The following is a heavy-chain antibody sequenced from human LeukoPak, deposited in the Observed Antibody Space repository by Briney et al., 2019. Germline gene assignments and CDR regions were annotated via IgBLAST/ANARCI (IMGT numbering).Heavy chain of an antibody. D-gene: IGHD6-19*01. CDR2: ISGSGGST. Sequence: AGGSLRLSCAASGINFETAWMSWVRQAPGKGLEWVSAISGSGGSTYYADSVKGRFTISRDNSKNTLYLQMNSLRAEDTAVYYCARDPPPYSSGWYYFDYWGQGTLVTVSS. J-gene: IGHJ4*02. V-gene: IGHV3-23*01. CDR1: GINFETAW. CDR3: ARDPPPYSSGWYYFDY.